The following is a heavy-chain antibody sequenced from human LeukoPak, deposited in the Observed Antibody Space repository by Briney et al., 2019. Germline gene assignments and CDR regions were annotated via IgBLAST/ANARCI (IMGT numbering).Heavy chain of an antibody. D-gene: IGHD3-3*01. J-gene: IGHJ4*02. Sequence: SETLSLTCTVSGGSISSSSYYWSWIRQPAGKGLEWIGRIYTSGSTNYNPSLKSRVTISVDTSKNQFSLKLSSVTAADTAVYYCARSRNPIFGVVIPFDYWGQGTLVTVSS. V-gene: IGHV4-61*02. CDR3: ARSRNPIFGVVIPFDY. CDR2: IYTSGST. CDR1: GGSISSSSYY.